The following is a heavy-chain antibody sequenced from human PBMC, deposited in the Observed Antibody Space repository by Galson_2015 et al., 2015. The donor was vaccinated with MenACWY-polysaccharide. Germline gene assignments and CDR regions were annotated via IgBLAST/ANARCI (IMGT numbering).Heavy chain of an antibody. CDR1: GYTFTSYA. V-gene: IGHV7-4-1*02. CDR3: ARDPKHKVPTVSTRRCDD. J-gene: IGHJ4*01. Sequence: SVKVSCKASGYTFTSYAMNWVRQAPGQGLEWMGWINTNTGNPTYAQGFTGRVVFSLDTSVSTAYLQISSLKAEDTAVYYCARDPKHKVPTVSTRRCDDWGHGTLVFVSS. D-gene: IGHD4-17*01. CDR2: INTNTGNP.